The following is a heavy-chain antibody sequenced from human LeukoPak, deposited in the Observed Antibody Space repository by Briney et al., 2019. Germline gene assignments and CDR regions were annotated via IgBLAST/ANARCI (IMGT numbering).Heavy chain of an antibody. Sequence: GRSLRLSCAASGFTFDDYAMHWVRQAPGKGLEWVSGISWNSGSIGCADAVKGRFTISRDNAKNSLYLQMNSLRAEDTALYYCAKDPVRHSSGWYGFDYWGQGTLVTVSS. CDR2: ISWNSGSI. CDR1: GFTFDDYA. CDR3: AKDPVRHSSGWYGFDY. J-gene: IGHJ4*02. V-gene: IGHV3-9*01. D-gene: IGHD6-19*01.